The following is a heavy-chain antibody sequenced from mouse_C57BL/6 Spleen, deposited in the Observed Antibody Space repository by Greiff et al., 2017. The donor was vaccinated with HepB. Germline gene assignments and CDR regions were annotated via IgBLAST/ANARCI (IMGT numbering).Heavy chain of an antibody. V-gene: IGHV1-50*01. Sequence: QVQLQQPGAELVKPGASVKLSCKASGYTFTSYWMQWVKQRPGQGLEWIGEIDPSDSYTNYNQKFKGKATLTVDTSSSTAYMQLSSLTSEDSAVYYCARPYYGSSYVFAYWGQGTLVTVSA. CDR2: IDPSDSYT. D-gene: IGHD1-1*01. CDR3: ARPYYGSSYVFAY. J-gene: IGHJ3*01. CDR1: GYTFTSYW.